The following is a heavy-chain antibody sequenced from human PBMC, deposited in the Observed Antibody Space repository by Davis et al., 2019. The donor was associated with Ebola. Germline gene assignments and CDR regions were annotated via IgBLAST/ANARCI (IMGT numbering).Heavy chain of an antibody. CDR3: ARGRAVGPHNWFDP. CDR2: IYYSGST. CDR1: GGSISSYY. D-gene: IGHD1-26*01. J-gene: IGHJ5*02. V-gene: IGHV4-59*01. Sequence: SETLSLTCTASGGSISSYYWSWIRQPPGKGLEWIGYIYYSGSTNYNPSLKSRVTISVDTSKNQFSLKLSSVTAADTAVYYCARGRAVGPHNWFDPWGQGTLVTVSS.